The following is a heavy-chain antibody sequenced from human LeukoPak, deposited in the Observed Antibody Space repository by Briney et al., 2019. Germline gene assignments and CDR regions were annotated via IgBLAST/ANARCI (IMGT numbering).Heavy chain of an antibody. CDR1: GFTFSNNG. J-gene: IGHJ4*02. Sequence: GRSLRLSCAASGFTFSNNGMHWVRQAPGKGLEWVAVISYDGSNNYHADSVKGRFTISRDNSKNTLYLQMNSLRAEDTAVYYCARGEPKGTIRSKNVRYYFDYWGQGTLVTVS. V-gene: IGHV3-30*03. CDR3: ARGEPKGTIRSKNVRYYFDY. CDR2: ISYDGSNN. D-gene: IGHD5-12*01.